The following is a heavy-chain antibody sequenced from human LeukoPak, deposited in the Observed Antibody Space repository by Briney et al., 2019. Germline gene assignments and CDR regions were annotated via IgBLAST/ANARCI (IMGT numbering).Heavy chain of an antibody. Sequence: ASVKVSCKASGSTFSSYDINWVRQAPGQGLEWMGRIIPIFGTANYAQKFRGRVTITTDESTSTAYMELSSLRSEDTAVYYCAREDYYDSSGYFDYWGQGTLVTVSS. D-gene: IGHD3-22*01. V-gene: IGHV1-69*05. CDR1: GSTFSSYD. CDR2: IIPIFGTA. J-gene: IGHJ4*02. CDR3: AREDYYDSSGYFDY.